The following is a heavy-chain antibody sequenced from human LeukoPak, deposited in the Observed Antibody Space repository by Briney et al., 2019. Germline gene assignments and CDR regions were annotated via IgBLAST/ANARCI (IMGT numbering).Heavy chain of an antibody. CDR1: GFTFSSYS. Sequence: GGSLRLSCAASGFTFSSYSMSWVRQAPGKGLEWVSIISDSGANTYYADSVRGRFTISRDNSKNTLYLQMNSLRAEDTAVYYCAKGGTKYYDILTAKGYYFDYWGQGSLVTVSS. D-gene: IGHD3-9*01. V-gene: IGHV3-23*01. CDR2: ISDSGANT. CDR3: AKGGTKYYDILTAKGYYFDY. J-gene: IGHJ4*02.